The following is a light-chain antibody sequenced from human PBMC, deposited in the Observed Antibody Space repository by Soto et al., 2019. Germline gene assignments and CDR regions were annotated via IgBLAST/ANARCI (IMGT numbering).Light chain of an antibody. CDR3: SSYTSSGTYV. J-gene: IGLJ1*01. V-gene: IGLV2-14*01. CDR1: SSDVGYYNY. Sequence: QSALTQPASLCGSPGQSTTISCTGISSDVGYYNYVSWYQQHPGKAPKLMIYEVSNRPSGVSNRFSGSKSGITASLTISWLQAEDEGEYFCSSYTSSGTYVVGSGTKVTVL. CDR2: EVS.